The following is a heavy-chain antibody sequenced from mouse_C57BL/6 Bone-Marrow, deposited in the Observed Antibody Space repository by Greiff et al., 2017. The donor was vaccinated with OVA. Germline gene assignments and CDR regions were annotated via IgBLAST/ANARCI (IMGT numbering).Heavy chain of an antibody. J-gene: IGHJ3*01. CDR1: GFTFSSYA. CDR3: ARAGPYAY. V-gene: IGHV5-4*03. Sequence: DVMLVESGGGLVKPGGSLKLSCAASGFTFSSYAMSWVRQTPEKRLEWVATISDGGSYTYYPDNVKGRFTISRDNAKNNLYLQMSHLKSEDTAMYYCARAGPYAYWGQGTLVTVSA. CDR2: ISDGGSYT. D-gene: IGHD3-3*01.